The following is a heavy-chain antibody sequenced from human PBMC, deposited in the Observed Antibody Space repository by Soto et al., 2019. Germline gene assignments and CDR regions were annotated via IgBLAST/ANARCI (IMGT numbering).Heavy chain of an antibody. V-gene: IGHV4-30-4*01. CDR2: IYYSGST. J-gene: IGHJ6*02. CDR1: GGSISSGDYY. D-gene: IGHD2-15*01. CDR3: ARDQRIPDYYYYGMDV. Sequence: QVQLQESGPGLVKPSQTLSLTCTVSGGSISSGDYYWSWIRQPPGKGLEWIGYIYYSGSTYYNPSLKSRVTISVDTSKNQFSLKLSSVTAADTAVYYCARDQRIPDYYYYGMDVWGQGTTVTVSS.